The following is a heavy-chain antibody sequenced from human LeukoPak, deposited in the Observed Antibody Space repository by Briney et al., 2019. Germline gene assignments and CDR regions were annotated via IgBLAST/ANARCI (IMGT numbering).Heavy chain of an antibody. Sequence: GGSLRLSCAASGFTFSSYWMSWVRQAPGKGLEWVANIKQDGSEKYYVDSVKGRFTISRDNAKNSLYLQMNSLRAEDTAVYYCASSITIFGPHNWFDPWGQGTLVTVSS. D-gene: IGHD3-3*01. CDR2: IKQDGSEK. J-gene: IGHJ5*02. V-gene: IGHV3-7*01. CDR1: GFTFSSYW. CDR3: ASSITIFGPHNWFDP.